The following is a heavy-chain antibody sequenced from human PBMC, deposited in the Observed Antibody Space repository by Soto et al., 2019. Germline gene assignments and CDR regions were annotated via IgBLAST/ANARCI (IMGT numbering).Heavy chain of an antibody. D-gene: IGHD6-19*01. V-gene: IGHV4-39*01. Sequence: QLQLQESGPGLVKPSETLSLTCTVSGGSIGSSSYYWGWIRQPPGKGLEWIGSIYDRGSTYSNPSLKSRLTTSLDTSKNQFSLKLTSVTAADTAVYYCARHGYTSGRTYLDYWGQGTLVTVSS. CDR3: ARHGYTSGRTYLDY. CDR1: GGSIGSSSYY. CDR2: IYDRGST. J-gene: IGHJ4*02.